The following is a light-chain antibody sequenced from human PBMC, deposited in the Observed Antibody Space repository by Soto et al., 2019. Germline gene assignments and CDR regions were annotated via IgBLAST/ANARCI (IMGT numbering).Light chain of an antibody. J-gene: IGLJ1*01. CDR1: SSNVGGYNY. CDR3: CSYTTSNTRQIV. Sequence: QSALTQPASVSGSPGQSITFSCTRTSSNVGGYNYVSWHQQHPGKAPKFMIYDVSNRPSGVSNRFSGSKSGNTASLTISGLQAEDEADYYCCSYTTSNTRQIVFGTGTKVTVL. V-gene: IGLV2-14*01. CDR2: DVS.